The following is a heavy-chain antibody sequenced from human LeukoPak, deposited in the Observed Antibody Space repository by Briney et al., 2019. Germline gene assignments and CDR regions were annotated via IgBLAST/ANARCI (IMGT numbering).Heavy chain of an antibody. CDR1: GFTFSSYA. CDR3: AREGVLSGTLGY. CDR2: ISYDGSNK. D-gene: IGHD2-8*02. V-gene: IGHV3-30*04. Sequence: AGGSLRLSCAASGFTFSSYAMHWVRQAPGKGLEWVAVISYDGSNKYYADSVKGRFTISRDNSKNTLYLQMNSLRAEDTAVYYCAREGVLSGTLGYWGQGTLVTVSS. J-gene: IGHJ4*02.